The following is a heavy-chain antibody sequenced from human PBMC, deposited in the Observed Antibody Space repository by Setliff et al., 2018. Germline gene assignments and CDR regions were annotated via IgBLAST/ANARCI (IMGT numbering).Heavy chain of an antibody. D-gene: IGHD5-18*01. J-gene: IGHJ3*02. CDR1: GGSISGYY. V-gene: IGHV4-59*12. Sequence: SETLSLTCSVSGGSISGYYWSWIRQHPGKGLEWIGYISYSGSTYYNPSLKSRVSISIDTSKNQFSLNLSSVTAADTAVYYCARVATAMLDAFDIWGQGTMVTVSS. CDR3: ARVATAMLDAFDI. CDR2: ISYSGST.